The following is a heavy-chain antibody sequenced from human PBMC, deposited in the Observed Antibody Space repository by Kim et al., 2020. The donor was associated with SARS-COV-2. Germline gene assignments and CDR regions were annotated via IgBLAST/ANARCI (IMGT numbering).Heavy chain of an antibody. CDR3: ASKGSDLGAYPGRPY. V-gene: IGHV3-7*01. J-gene: IGHJ4*02. CDR1: GFTFSNYW. Sequence: GGSLRLSCVASGFTFSNYWMTWVRQAPGKGLEWVANIRPDGSQKFYVDSVKGRFTISRDNAKNSVFLEMSSLRADDTAVYYCASKGSDLGAYPGRPYWGQGTLVTVAS. D-gene: IGHD3-16*01. CDR2: IRPDGSQK.